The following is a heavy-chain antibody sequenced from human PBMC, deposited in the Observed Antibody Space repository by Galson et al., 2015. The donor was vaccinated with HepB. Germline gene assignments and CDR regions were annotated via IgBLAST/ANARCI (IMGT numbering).Heavy chain of an antibody. CDR3: ARDEAIDY. Sequence: SLRLSCAASGFTFSSYGMHWVRQAPGKGLEWVAVIWYDGKNKYYADSVKGRFTISRANSKNTLWLQMDSLRAEDTAVYYCARDEAIDYWGQGTLVTVSS. V-gene: IGHV3-33*01. CDR2: IWYDGKNK. CDR1: GFTFSSYG. J-gene: IGHJ4*02.